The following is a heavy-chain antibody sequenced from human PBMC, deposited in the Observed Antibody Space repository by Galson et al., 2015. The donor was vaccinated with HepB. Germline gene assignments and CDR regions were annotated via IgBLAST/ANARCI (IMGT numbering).Heavy chain of an antibody. CDR3: AREDYYDSSDYYYP. CDR1: GYTFTSYA. Sequence: SVKVSCKASGYTFTSYAIHWVRQAPGQRLEWMGWINAGNANTKYSQKFQGRVTITADTSASTAYMELSGLRSEDTAVYYCAREDYYDSSDYYYPWGQGTLVTVSS. D-gene: IGHD3-22*01. J-gene: IGHJ5*02. CDR2: INAGNANT. V-gene: IGHV1-3*01.